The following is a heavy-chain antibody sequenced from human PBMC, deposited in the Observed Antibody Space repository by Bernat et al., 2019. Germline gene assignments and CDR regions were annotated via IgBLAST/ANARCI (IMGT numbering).Heavy chain of an antibody. CDR1: GFTFSSYG. J-gene: IGHJ4*02. Sequence: QVQLVESGGGVVQPGRSLRLSCAASGFTFSSYGMHWVRQAPGKGLEWVAVIWDDGRNKYYADSVKGRFTISRDNSKNTLYLQMNSLRAEDTAVYYCARDRLGSGSDYFDYWGQGTLVTVSS. CDR3: ARDRLGSGSDYFDY. V-gene: IGHV3-33*01. D-gene: IGHD1-26*01. CDR2: IWDDGRNK.